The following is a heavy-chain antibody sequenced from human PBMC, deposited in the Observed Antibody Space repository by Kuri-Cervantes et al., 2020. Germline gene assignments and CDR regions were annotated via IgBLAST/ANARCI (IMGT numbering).Heavy chain of an antibody. CDR1: GFTFSSYW. Sequence: GGSLRLSCAASGFTFSSYWMHWVRQAPGKGLVWVSRINSDGSSTSYADSVKGRFTISRDNAKNSLYLQMNSLRAEDTAVYYCVRDLGSGSYYNAHYYYYGMDVWGQGTTVTVSS. CDR3: VRDLGSGSYYNAHYYYYGMDV. D-gene: IGHD3-10*01. J-gene: IGHJ6*02. CDR2: INSDGSST. V-gene: IGHV3-74*01.